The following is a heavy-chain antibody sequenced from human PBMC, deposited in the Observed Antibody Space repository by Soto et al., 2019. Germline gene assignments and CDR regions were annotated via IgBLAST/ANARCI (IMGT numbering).Heavy chain of an antibody. CDR1: GYRFTNYW. CDR3: ARPVITGTTSRARFFDY. V-gene: IGHV5-51*01. CDR2: IYPGDSDT. J-gene: IGHJ4*02. Sequence: PGEALKISCEGSGYRFTNYWIGWVRQMPGKGLEWMGIIYPGDSDTRYSPSFQGQVTISADKSINTAYLQWSSLKASDTAMYFCARPVITGTTSRARFFDYWGQGTLVTVSS. D-gene: IGHD1-20*01.